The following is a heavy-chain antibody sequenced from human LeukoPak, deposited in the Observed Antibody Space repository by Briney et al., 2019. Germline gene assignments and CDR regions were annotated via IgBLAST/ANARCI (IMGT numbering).Heavy chain of an antibody. V-gene: IGHV1-8*03. D-gene: IGHD4/OR15-4a*01. Sequence: ASVKVSCKASAYTFTSYDIYWARQATGQGLEWMGWMNPNSGNTGYAQKFQGRVTITRNTSISTAYMELSSLRSEDTAVYYCARGLSRASLRPGYWGQGTLVTVSS. CDR1: AYTFTSYD. CDR2: MNPNSGNT. CDR3: ARGLSRASLRPGY. J-gene: IGHJ4*02.